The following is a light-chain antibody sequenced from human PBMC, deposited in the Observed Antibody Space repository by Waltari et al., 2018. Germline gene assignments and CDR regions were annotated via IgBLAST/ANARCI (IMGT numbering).Light chain of an antibody. J-gene: IGLJ2*01. CDR2: TDD. CDR3: SAWDDNWNAVV. V-gene: IGLV1-44*01. Sequence: SVLTHPPSASGTPGQRVTISCSGSTSNIGRNTVSWYQQLPGTAPKLLIYTDDRRPSGVPARCSGAKSGTSASLAISGPQSEDEAHYHCSAWDDNWNAVVFGGGTKLTVL. CDR1: TSNIGRNT.